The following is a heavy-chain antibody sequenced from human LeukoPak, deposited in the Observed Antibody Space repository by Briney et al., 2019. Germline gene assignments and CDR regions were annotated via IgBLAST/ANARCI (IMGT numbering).Heavy chain of an antibody. Sequence: GGSLRLSCAASEFSVGSNYMTWVRQAPGKGLEWVSLIYSGGSTYYADSVKGRFTISRDNAKNSLYLQVNTLRDEDTAVYYCVRDYPYCSGGSCYERYFDYWGQGTLVTVSS. J-gene: IGHJ4*02. V-gene: IGHV3-66*01. CDR2: IYSGGST. CDR1: EFSVGSNY. CDR3: VRDYPYCSGGSCYERYFDY. D-gene: IGHD2-15*01.